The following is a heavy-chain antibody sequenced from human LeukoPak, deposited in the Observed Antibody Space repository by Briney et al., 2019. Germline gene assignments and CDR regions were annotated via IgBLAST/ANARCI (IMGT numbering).Heavy chain of an antibody. CDR2: LHPGNSET. V-gene: IGHV5-51*01. D-gene: IGHD3-22*01. Sequence: GESLKISCKTSGYSFANYWIGWVRQMPGKALEWMGILHPGNSETRYTPSFQGQVTFSADTSISTVYLQWSSLKASDTAVFYCARLDIGGYYYVHSRGQGTLVTVSS. CDR3: ARLDIGGYYYVHS. CDR1: GYSFANYW. J-gene: IGHJ5*01.